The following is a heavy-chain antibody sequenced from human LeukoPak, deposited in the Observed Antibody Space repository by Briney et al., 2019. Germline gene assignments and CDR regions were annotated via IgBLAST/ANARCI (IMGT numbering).Heavy chain of an antibody. CDR2: IKSKTDGRTT. CDR3: TTNRGVSSPRKAKFDY. J-gene: IGHJ4*02. D-gene: IGHD3-10*01. CDR1: GFTFSNAW. V-gene: IGHV3-15*01. Sequence: PGGSLRLSCAASGFTFSNAWMSWVRQAPGKGLEWVGRIKSKTDGRTTDYAAPVKGRFTISRDDSKNTLYLQMNSLKTEDTAVYYCTTNRGVSSPRKAKFDYWGQGTLVTVSS.